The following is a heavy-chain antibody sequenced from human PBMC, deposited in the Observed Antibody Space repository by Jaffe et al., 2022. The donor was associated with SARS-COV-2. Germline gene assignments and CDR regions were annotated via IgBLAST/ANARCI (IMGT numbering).Heavy chain of an antibody. V-gene: IGHV3-30-3*01. J-gene: IGHJ6*02. CDR3: ARDTNYYYYYGMDV. D-gene: IGHD2-2*01. CDR1: GFTFSSYA. Sequence: QVQLVESGGGVVQPGRSLRLSCAASGFTFSSYAMHWVRQAPGKGLEWVAVISYDGSNKYYADSVKGRFTISRDNSKNTLYLQMNSLRAEDTAVYYCARDTNYYYYYGMDVWGQGTTVTVSS. CDR2: ISYDGSNK.